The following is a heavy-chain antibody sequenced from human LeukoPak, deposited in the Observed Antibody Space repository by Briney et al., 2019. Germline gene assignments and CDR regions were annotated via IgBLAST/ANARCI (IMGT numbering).Heavy chain of an antibody. V-gene: IGHV3-9*01. CDR3: ARDPGSYLDY. D-gene: IGHD3-10*01. Sequence: GGSLRLSCAASGCTFDDYAMHWVRQAPGKGLEWVSGISWNSGSIGYADSVKGRFTISRDNAKNSLYLQMNSLRAEDTAVYYCARDPGSYLDYWGQGTLVTVSS. J-gene: IGHJ4*02. CDR2: ISWNSGSI. CDR1: GCTFDDYA.